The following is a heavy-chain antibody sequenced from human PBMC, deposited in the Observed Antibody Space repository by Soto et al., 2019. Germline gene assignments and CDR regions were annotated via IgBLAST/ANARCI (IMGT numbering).Heavy chain of an antibody. CDR2: IHYSGST. D-gene: IGHD3-22*01. CDR3: AAHDSGGYYAEY. V-gene: IGHV4-39*01. Sequence: QLQLQESGPGLVKPSETLSLTCTVSGDSVTISDYYWGWIRQPPGKGLEWIGSIHYSGSTYYNPSLKSRVXXSGXTSKKQFSLKLTSVTAADAAVYYCAAHDSGGYYAEYWGQGTLVTVSA. J-gene: IGHJ4*02. CDR1: GDSVTISDYY.